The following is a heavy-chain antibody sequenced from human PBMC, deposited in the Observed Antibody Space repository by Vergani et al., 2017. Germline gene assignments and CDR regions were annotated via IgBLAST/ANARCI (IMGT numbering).Heavy chain of an antibody. CDR3: ARAGLGRSIVVVPAAIKYYYYYMDV. J-gene: IGHJ6*03. Sequence: EVQLVESGGGLVQPGGSLRLSCAASGFTFSSYSMNWVRQAPGKGLEWVSYISSSSSTIYYADSVKGRFTISRDNAKNSLYLQMNSLRAEDTAVYYCARAGLGRSIVVVPAAIKYYYYYMDVWGKGTTVTVSS. V-gene: IGHV3-48*01. CDR1: GFTFSSYS. D-gene: IGHD2-2*01. CDR2: ISSSSSTI.